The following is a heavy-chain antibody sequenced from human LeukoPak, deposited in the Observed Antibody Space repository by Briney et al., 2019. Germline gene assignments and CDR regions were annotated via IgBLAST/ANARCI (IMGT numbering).Heavy chain of an antibody. CDR2: INPTGTGT. J-gene: IGHJ4*02. Sequence: ASVKVSCKASGYTFSNYYMHWVRQAPGQGLEWMGLINPTGTGTNYAQKFQGRVTITADESTSTAYMELSSLRSEDTAVYYCARDVAVAGFDYWGQGTLVTVSS. CDR3: ARDVAVAGFDY. D-gene: IGHD6-19*01. V-gene: IGHV1-46*01. CDR1: GYTFSNYY.